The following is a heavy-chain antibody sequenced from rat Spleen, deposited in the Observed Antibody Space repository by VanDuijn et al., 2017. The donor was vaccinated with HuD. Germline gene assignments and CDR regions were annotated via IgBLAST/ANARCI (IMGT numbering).Heavy chain of an antibody. V-gene: IGHV5-7*01. CDR1: GFTFSDYN. J-gene: IGHJ2*01. CDR2: IIYDGSST. CDR3: ARRHYGYTDYFDY. Sequence: EVQLVESDGGLVQPGRSLKLSCAASGFTFSDYNMAWVRQAPKKGLEWVATIIYDGSSTFYRDSVKGRFTISRDIAKSILYLQMDSLRSEDTATYYCARRHYGYTDYFDYWGQGVMVTVSS. D-gene: IGHD1-9*01.